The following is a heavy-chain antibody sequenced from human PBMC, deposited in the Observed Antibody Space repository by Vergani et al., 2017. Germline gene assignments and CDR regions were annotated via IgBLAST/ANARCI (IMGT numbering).Heavy chain of an antibody. CDR2: IKNTGDST. V-gene: IGHV3-23*01. CDR3: GRGSDNYN. J-gene: IGHJ4*02. Sequence: EVQLLQSEGAVVQPGGSLRRSCVASGFTFSSHAMSWVRQGHGQGLEWVSSIKNTGDSTHYADSVKGRFTISRDNSKNTLYLQMNSLRVEDTAVDYCGRGSDNYNWGQGTLVTVSS. D-gene: IGHD5-24*01. CDR1: GFTFSSHA.